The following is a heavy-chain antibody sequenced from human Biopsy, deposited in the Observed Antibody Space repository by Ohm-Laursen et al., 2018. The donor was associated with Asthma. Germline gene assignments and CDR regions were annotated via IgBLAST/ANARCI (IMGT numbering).Heavy chain of an antibody. V-gene: IGHV4-31*03. CDR3: ARIPRRSGSYFVDD. J-gene: IGHJ4*02. D-gene: IGHD3-22*01. CDR2: IHHSGTS. CDR1: GDSITSGGCC. Sequence: PSQTLSLTCTVSGDSITSGGCCWNWIRQHPGKGLEWIGYIHHSGTSYFNPSLKSRVSFSRDTSKNQFSLRLSSVTAADTAMYYCARIPRRSGSYFVDDWGQGTLVTVSS.